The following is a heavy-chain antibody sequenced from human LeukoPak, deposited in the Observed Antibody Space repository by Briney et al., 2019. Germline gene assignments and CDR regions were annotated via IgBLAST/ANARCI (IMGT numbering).Heavy chain of an antibody. CDR2: ISSSSSTI. Sequence: GGSLRLSCAASGFTFSSYSMNWVRQVPGKGLEWVSYISSSSSTIYYADSVKGRFTISRDNAKNSLYLQMNSLRAEDTAVYYCARVIVGAQVYYGMDVWGQGTTVTVSS. D-gene: IGHD1-26*01. CDR1: GFTFSSYS. V-gene: IGHV3-48*04. J-gene: IGHJ6*02. CDR3: ARVIVGAQVYYGMDV.